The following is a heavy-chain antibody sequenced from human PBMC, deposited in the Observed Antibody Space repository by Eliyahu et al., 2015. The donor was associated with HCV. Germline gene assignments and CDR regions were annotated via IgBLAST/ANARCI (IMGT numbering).Heavy chain of an antibody. CDR2: ISGSGGST. CDR3: AKGQGFRYCSGGSCPRPADY. J-gene: IGHJ4*02. D-gene: IGHD2-15*01. Sequence: EVQLLESGGALVQPGGSLRLSCAASGFXFSSYAIXWVRQAPGKGLEWVSAISGSGGSTYYADSVKGRFTISRDNSKNTLYLQMNSLRAEDTAVYYCAKGQGFRYCSGGSCPRPADYWGQGTLVTVSS. V-gene: IGHV3-23*01. CDR1: GFXFSSYA.